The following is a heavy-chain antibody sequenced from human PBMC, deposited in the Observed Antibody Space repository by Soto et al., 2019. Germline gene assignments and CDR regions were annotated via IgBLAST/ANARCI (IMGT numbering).Heavy chain of an antibody. D-gene: IGHD6-19*01. CDR1: GFTFSSYW. J-gene: IGHJ4*02. Sequence: EVQLVESGGGLVQPGGSLRLSCAASGFTFSSYWMHWVRQAPGKGLVWVSRINSDASSTSYADSVKGRFTISRDNAKNTLYLQMNSLRAEDTAVYYCARRRGSSGWKTNFDYWGQGTLVTVSS. CDR2: INSDASST. V-gene: IGHV3-74*01. CDR3: ARRRGSSGWKTNFDY.